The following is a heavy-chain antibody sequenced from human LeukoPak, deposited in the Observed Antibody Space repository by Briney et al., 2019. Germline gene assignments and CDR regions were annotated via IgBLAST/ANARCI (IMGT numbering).Heavy chain of an antibody. V-gene: IGHV3-73*01. J-gene: IGHJ3*02. Sequence: PGWCLRLSCAASGFTFSGSTMHWVRLASGKGLEWVGRIRGKANNYATTYAASVKGRFTISRDDSTNTAYLQTNSLKTEDTAVYYCTIGDLHALDIWGQGTMVTVSS. CDR3: TIGDLHALDI. D-gene: IGHD3-16*01. CDR2: IRGKANNYAT. CDR1: GFTFSGST.